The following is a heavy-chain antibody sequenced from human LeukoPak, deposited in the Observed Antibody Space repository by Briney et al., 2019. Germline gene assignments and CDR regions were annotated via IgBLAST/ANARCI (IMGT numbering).Heavy chain of an antibody. D-gene: IGHD3-22*01. J-gene: IGHJ4*02. CDR3: ARDEYDSSGYHTGFDY. CDR1: GFTVSSNY. V-gene: IGHV3-66*02. CDR2: IYSGGST. Sequence: GGSLRLSCAASGFTVSSNYMSWVRQAPGKGLEWVSVIYSGGSTCYADSVKGRFTISRDNSKNTLYLQMNSLRAEDTAVYYCARDEYDSSGYHTGFDYWGQGTLVTVSS.